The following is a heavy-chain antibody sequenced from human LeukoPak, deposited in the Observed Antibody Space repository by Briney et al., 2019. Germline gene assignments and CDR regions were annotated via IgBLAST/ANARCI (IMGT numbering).Heavy chain of an antibody. V-gene: IGHV3-30*03. Sequence: PGRSLRLSCAASGFTFSSYGMHWVRQAPGKGLEWVAVISYDGSNKYYADSVKGRFTISRDNAKNSLYLQMNSLRAEDTAVYYCARDANVVVIAIEASYFDYWGQGTLVTVSS. CDR1: GFTFSSYG. J-gene: IGHJ4*02. CDR2: ISYDGSNK. CDR3: ARDANVVVIAIEASYFDY. D-gene: IGHD2-21*01.